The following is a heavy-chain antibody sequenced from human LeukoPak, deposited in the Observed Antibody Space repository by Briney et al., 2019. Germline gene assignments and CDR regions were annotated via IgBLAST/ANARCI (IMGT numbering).Heavy chain of an antibody. D-gene: IGHD6-19*01. J-gene: IGHJ6*03. Sequence: ASVKVSCKAFGYTFTNYDFNWVRQATGQGLEWMGWMNPNSGNTGYAQKFQGRVTMTRNTSISTAYMELSSLRSEDTAVYYCARGYSSGWYEILYYYYYMDVWGKGTTVTISS. CDR3: ARGYSSGWYEILYYYYYMDV. CDR2: MNPNSGNT. V-gene: IGHV1-8*01. CDR1: GYTFTNYD.